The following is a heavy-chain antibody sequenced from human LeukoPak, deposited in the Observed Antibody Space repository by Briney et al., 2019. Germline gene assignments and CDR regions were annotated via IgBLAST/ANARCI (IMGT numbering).Heavy chain of an antibody. CDR1: GFTFSSYE. V-gene: IGHV3-48*03. CDR3: AGGYCSSTSCSSPDAFDI. J-gene: IGHJ3*02. Sequence: GGSLRLSCAASGFTFSSYEMSWVRQAPGKGLEWVSYISSSGSTIYYSDSVKGRFTISRDNAKNSLYLQMNSLRAEDTAVYYCAGGYCSSTSCSSPDAFDIWGQGTMVTVSS. D-gene: IGHD2-2*01. CDR2: ISSSGSTI.